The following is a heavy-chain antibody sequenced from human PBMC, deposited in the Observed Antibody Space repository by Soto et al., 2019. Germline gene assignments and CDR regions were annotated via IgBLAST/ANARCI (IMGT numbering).Heavy chain of an antibody. J-gene: IGHJ4*02. V-gene: IGHV3-23*01. Sequence: PGGSLRLSCGGSGFTFSSYAMIWVRQAPGKGLEWVSGISGNGDTTYYADSLKGRFSISRDNSKNTVYLQMNSLRAEDTAVYYCAKRSPPSDGELFGRPKDWGQRTVVTVSS. D-gene: IGHD6-6*01. CDR3: AKRSPPSDGELFGRPKD. CDR2: ISGNGDTT. CDR1: GFTFSSYA.